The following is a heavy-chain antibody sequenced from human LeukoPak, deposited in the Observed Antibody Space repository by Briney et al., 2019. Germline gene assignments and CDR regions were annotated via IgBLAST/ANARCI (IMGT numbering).Heavy chain of an antibody. CDR1: GFTFTNNG. CDR3: ARDLSYTSLDY. CDR2: IWSDGSKK. Sequence: PGGSLRLSCVASGFTFTNNGFHWVRQAPGKGLEWVAAIWSDGSKKYYADSVKGRFTISKDNSKNTLYLQMNCLRAEDTAVYYCARDLSYTSLDYGGQGTLVTVSS. V-gene: IGHV3-33*01. J-gene: IGHJ4*02. D-gene: IGHD4-11*01.